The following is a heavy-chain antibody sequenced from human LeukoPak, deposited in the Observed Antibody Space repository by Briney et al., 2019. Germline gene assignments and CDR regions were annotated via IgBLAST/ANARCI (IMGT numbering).Heavy chain of an antibody. CDR3: AKDTGRPTDAITMEDNAFDI. D-gene: IGHD3-3*01. CDR2: ISWSSGII. J-gene: IGHJ3*02. CDR1: GFTFDDHG. Sequence: GGSLRLSCAASGFTFDDHGMHWVRQAPGKGLEWVSGISWSSGIIGYADSVKGRFTISRDNAKNSLYLQMNSLRAEDTALYYCAKDTGRPTDAITMEDNAFDIWGQGTMVTVSS. V-gene: IGHV3-9*01.